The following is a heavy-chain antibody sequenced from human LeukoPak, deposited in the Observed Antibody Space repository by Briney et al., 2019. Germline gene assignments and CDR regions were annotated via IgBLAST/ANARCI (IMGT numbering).Heavy chain of an antibody. Sequence: PGGSVRLSCAASGFTFSSYSMNWVRQAPGKGLEWVSSISSSSSYIYYADSVKGRFTISRDNAKNSLYLQMNSLRAEDTAVYYCARGGGEDYGDYYLDYWGQGTLVTVSS. J-gene: IGHJ4*02. CDR1: GFTFSSYS. CDR2: ISSSSSYI. D-gene: IGHD4-17*01. CDR3: ARGGGEDYGDYYLDY. V-gene: IGHV3-21*01.